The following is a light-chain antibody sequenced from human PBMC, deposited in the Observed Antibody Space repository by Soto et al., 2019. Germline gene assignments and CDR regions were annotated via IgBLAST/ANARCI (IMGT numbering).Light chain of an antibody. CDR1: QSVSSY. V-gene: IGKV3-11*01. CDR2: DAS. CDR3: QQRSSWPIT. J-gene: IGKJ5*01. Sequence: EILLTQSPATLSLSPGERAPLSCRASQSVSSYLAWYQQRPGQAPRLLIYDASNRATGFPARFSGSGSGTDFTLTISRLEPDDFAVYYCQQRSSWPITFGQGTRLEIK.